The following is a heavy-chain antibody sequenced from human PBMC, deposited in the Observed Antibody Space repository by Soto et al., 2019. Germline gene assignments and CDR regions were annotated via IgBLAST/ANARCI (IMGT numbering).Heavy chain of an antibody. CDR2: IFYSGST. CDR1: GGSISSYY. Sequence: SETLSLTCTVSGGSISSYYWSWIRQPPGKGLEWIGYIFYSGSTNYNPSQKSRVTISVDTSKNQFSLKLSSVTAADTAVYYCARRYSSSSDYWGQGTLVTVSS. D-gene: IGHD6-13*01. CDR3: ARRYSSSSDY. V-gene: IGHV4-59*08. J-gene: IGHJ4*02.